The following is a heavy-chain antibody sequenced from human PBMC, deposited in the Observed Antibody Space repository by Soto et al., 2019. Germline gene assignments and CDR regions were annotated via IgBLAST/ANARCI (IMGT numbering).Heavy chain of an antibody. Sequence: SETLSLTCAVYGGSFSGYYWSWIRQPPGKGLEWIGEINHSGSTNYNPSLKSRVTISVDTSKNQFSLKLSSVTAADTAVYYCARVNGRYSSSSQSYYYSYGMDVWGQGTTVTVSS. J-gene: IGHJ6*02. V-gene: IGHV4-34*01. D-gene: IGHD6-6*01. CDR1: GGSFSGYY. CDR2: INHSGST. CDR3: ARVNGRYSSSSQSYYYSYGMDV.